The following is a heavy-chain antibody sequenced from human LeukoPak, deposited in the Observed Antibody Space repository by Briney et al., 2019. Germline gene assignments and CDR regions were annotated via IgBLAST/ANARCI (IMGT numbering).Heavy chain of an antibody. CDR3: ARDMFVGATSFDY. D-gene: IGHD1-26*01. CDR2: ISSTSTYT. V-gene: IGHV3-11*05. CDR1: GLTFSNYY. J-gene: IGHJ4*02. Sequence: GGSLRLSCAASGLTFSNYYMSWIRQAPGKGPEWLSYISSTSTYTNYADSVKGRFTISRDNAKNSLYLQMNSLRAEDTAVYYCARDMFVGATSFDYWGQGTLVTVSS.